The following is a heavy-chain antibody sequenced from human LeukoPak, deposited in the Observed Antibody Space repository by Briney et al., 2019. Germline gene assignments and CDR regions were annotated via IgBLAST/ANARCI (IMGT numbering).Heavy chain of an antibody. D-gene: IGHD3-22*01. J-gene: IGHJ4*02. V-gene: IGHV4-38-2*02. CDR1: GYSISSGYY. CDR2: IYHSGST. Sequence: SETLSLTCTVSGYSISSGYYWGWLRQPPGKGLEWIGSIYHSGSTYYNPSLKSRVTISVDTSKNQFSLKLSSVTAADTAVYYCARWGYVRSYDSSGSFDYWGQGTLVTVSS. CDR3: ARWGYVRSYDSSGSFDY.